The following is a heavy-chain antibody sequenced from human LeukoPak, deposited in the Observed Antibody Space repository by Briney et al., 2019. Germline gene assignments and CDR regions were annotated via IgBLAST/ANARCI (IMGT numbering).Heavy chain of an antibody. CDR2: ISGSGGST. Sequence: PGGSLRLSCAASGFTFSSYAMSWVRQAPGKGLEWVSAISGSGGSTYYADSVKGRFTISRDNSKNTLYLQMNSLRAEDTAVYYCAKRTSYYYDSSGYYEDRFDYCGQGTLVTVSS. CDR1: GFTFSSYA. V-gene: IGHV3-23*01. CDR3: AKRTSYYYDSSGYYEDRFDY. J-gene: IGHJ4*02. D-gene: IGHD3-22*01.